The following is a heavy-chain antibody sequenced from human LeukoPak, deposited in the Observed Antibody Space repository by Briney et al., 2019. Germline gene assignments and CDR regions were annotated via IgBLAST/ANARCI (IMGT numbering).Heavy chain of an antibody. CDR1: GGSISSGSYY. CDR2: IYTSGST. Sequence: SQTLSLTCTVSGGSISSGSYYWSWIRQPAGKGREWIGRIYTSGSTNYNPSLKSRVTISVDTSKNQFSLKLSSVTAADTAVYYCARDHPQYCSSTSCPVYYYYYMDVWGKGTTVTVSS. D-gene: IGHD2-2*01. V-gene: IGHV4-61*02. J-gene: IGHJ6*03. CDR3: ARDHPQYCSSTSCPVYYYYYMDV.